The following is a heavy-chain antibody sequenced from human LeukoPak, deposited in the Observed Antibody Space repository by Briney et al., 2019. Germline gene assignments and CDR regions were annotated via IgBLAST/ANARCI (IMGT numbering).Heavy chain of an antibody. CDR1: GGSITSYY. D-gene: IGHD2-21*01. CDR2: IYTSGTT. CDR3: ARAGDGGNWFDP. V-gene: IGHV4-4*07. J-gene: IGHJ5*02. Sequence: SETLSLTCTVSGGSITSYYWSWIRQPAGKGLDYIGRIYTSGTTNYDPSLKSRVTMSVDTSKSQLSLMLTSVTAADTAVYYCARAGDGGNWFDPWGQGTLVTVSS.